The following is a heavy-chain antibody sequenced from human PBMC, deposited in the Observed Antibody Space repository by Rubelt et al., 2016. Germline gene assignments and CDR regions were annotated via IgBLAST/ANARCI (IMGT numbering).Heavy chain of an antibody. Sequence: YYADSVKGRFTISRDNAKNSLYLQMNSLRAEDTAVYYCAKENKYYYYYGMDVWGQGTTVTVSS. V-gene: IGHV3-48*04. CDR3: AKENKYYYYYGMDV. J-gene: IGHJ6*02.